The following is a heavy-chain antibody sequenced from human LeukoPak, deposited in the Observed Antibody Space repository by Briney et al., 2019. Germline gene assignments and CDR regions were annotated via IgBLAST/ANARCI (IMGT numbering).Heavy chain of an antibody. CDR3: ARAYDSSGYYSLGYMDV. CDR2: INHGGST. Sequence: PSETLSLTCAVYGGSFSGYYWSWIRQPPGKGLEWIGEINHGGSTTYNPSLQSRVTMSVDTSTNQISLKMTSVTAADTAVYYCARAYDSSGYYSLGYMDVWGKGTTVTVSS. CDR1: GGSFSGYY. J-gene: IGHJ6*03. D-gene: IGHD3-22*01. V-gene: IGHV4-34*01.